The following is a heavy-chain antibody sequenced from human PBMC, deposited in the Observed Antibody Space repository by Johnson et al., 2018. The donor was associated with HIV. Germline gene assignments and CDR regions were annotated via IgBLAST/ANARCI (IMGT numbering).Heavy chain of an antibody. V-gene: IGHV3-74*01. Sequence: VQLVESGGGLVQPGGSLRLSCAASGFSFRNYWMEWVRQAPGKGLVWVSRIKSDGTSTTYADSVRGRFTISRDNANNTLYLEMKSLRADDTAVYYCARERGRIAADAFDIWGQGTMVTVSS. CDR1: GFSFRNYW. CDR2: IKSDGTST. J-gene: IGHJ3*02. D-gene: IGHD6-13*01. CDR3: ARERGRIAADAFDI.